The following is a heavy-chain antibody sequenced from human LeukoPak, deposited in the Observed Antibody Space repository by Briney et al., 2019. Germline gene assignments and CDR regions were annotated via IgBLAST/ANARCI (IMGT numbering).Heavy chain of an antibody. V-gene: IGHV3-74*01. CDR3: STQDSGTAY. D-gene: IGHD6-13*01. Sequence: GGSLRLSCAASGFTFSGYWMHWVRQTPGKGLVWVSRISGDGRSSDYADSVKGRFTISRDNAKNTLYLQMNSLRAEDTAVYYCSTQDSGTAYWGQGTLVTVSS. CDR1: GFTFSGYW. CDR2: ISGDGRSS. J-gene: IGHJ4*02.